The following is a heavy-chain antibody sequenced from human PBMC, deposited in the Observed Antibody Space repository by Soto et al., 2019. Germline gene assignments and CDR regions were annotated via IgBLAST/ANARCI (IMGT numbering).Heavy chain of an antibody. V-gene: IGHV1-18*04. CDR3: ARGGITGPDDLDCYGMDV. D-gene: IGHD1-20*01. CDR2: ISAYNGNT. CDR1: GYTFTSYG. J-gene: IGHJ6*02. Sequence: QVQLVQSGGEVMKPGASVKVSCKASGYTFTSYGINWARQAPGQGLEWMGWISAYNGNTNYAQKLQGRVTMTTDTATSTAYRELRSLRSDDTAVYYCARGGITGPDDLDCYGMDVWGQGTTVTVSS.